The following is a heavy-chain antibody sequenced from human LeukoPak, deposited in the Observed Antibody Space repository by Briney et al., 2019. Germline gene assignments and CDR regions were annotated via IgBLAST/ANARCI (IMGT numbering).Heavy chain of an antibody. CDR2: ISGSGGST. D-gene: IGHD1-26*01. V-gene: IGHV3-23*01. Sequence: PGGSLRLSCAASGFTFSSYAMSWVRQAPGKGLEWVSAISGSGGSTYYADSVKGRFTISRDNSKNTLYLQMNSLRAEDTAVYYCAKAIGPRDFPSSNWFDPWGQGTLVTVSS. CDR1: GFTFSSYA. J-gene: IGHJ5*02. CDR3: AKAIGPRDFPSSNWFDP.